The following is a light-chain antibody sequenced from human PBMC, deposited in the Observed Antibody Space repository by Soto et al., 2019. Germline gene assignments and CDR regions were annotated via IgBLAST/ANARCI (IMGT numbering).Light chain of an antibody. CDR1: QSISSY. CDR2: AAS. Sequence: DIQMTQSPSSLSASVGDRVTITCRANQSISSYLNWYQQKPGKAPKLLIYAASSLQSGVPSRFSGSGSGTDFTLTISSLQPEDFATYYCQQSYSTPPTFAGGTKVEIK. V-gene: IGKV1-39*01. J-gene: IGKJ4*01. CDR3: QQSYSTPPT.